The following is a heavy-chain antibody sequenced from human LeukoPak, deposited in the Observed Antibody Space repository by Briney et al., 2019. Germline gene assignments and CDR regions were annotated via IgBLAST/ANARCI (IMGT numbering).Heavy chain of an antibody. Sequence: PSETLSLTCTVSSGSISTSNYYWGWVRQPPGKALEWIGNIFYSGSTYYSPSLKSRVTISLDTSKNQFSLKLSSMTAADTAVYYCARATYYYDSSGYWTLEFDFDIWGQGTMVTVSS. CDR1: SGSISTSNYY. J-gene: IGHJ3*02. CDR3: ARATYYYDSSGYWTLEFDFDI. D-gene: IGHD3-22*01. CDR2: IFYSGST. V-gene: IGHV4-39*07.